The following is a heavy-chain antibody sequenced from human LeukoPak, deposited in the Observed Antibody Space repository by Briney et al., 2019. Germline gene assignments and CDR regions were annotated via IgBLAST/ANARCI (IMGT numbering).Heavy chain of an antibody. J-gene: IGHJ5*02. V-gene: IGHV3-7*01. Sequence: PGGSLRLSCAPSGFSFSSYWMSWVRQAPGKGLEWVANIKQDGSEKYYVDSVKGRFTISRDNAKNSVSLQMNSLRAEDTAVYYCAAGYSYGTNLDHWGQGTLVTVSS. CDR3: AAGYSYGTNLDH. CDR2: IKQDGSEK. D-gene: IGHD5-18*01. CDR1: GFSFSSYW.